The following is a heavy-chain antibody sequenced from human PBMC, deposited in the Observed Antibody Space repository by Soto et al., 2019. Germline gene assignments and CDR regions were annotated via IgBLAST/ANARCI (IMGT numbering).Heavy chain of an antibody. J-gene: IGHJ5*02. D-gene: IGHD6-25*01. CDR1: GYTLTELS. V-gene: IGHV1-24*01. CDR3: ATSRSPVLPATNWFDP. Sequence: ASVKVSCKVSGYTLTELSMHWVRQAPGKGLEWMGGFDPEYGETIYAQKFQGRVTMTEDTSTDTAYMELSSLRSEDTAVYYCATSRSPVLPATNWFDPWGQGILVTV. CDR2: FDPEYGET.